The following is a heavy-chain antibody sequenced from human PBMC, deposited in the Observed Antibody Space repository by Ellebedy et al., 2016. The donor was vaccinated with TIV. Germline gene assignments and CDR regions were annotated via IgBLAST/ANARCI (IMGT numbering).Heavy chain of an antibody. D-gene: IGHD1-14*01. Sequence: AASVKVSCKASGYTFANYEIHWVRQASGQGLEWMGWMTSKSGNTGYAQKFQGRVTMTKNTPMSTAYLTLSSLTSDDTAVYFCTRGGTMGDHRFFDTWGQGTLVIVSS. J-gene: IGHJ5*02. CDR3: TRGGTMGDHRFFDT. V-gene: IGHV1-8*01. CDR1: GYTFANYE. CDR2: MTSKSGNT.